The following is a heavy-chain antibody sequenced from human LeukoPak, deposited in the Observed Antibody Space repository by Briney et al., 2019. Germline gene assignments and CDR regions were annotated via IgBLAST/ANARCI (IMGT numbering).Heavy chain of an antibody. CDR3: ARVHYYYGMDV. CDR2: IIPILGIA. CDR1: GGTFSSYA. Sequence: SVKVSCKASGGTFSSYAISWVRQAPGQGLEWMGRIIPILGIANYAQKFQGRVTMTRDTSRSTVYMELSSLRSEDTAVYYCARVHYYYGMDVWGQGTTVTVSS. V-gene: IGHV1-69*04. J-gene: IGHJ6*02.